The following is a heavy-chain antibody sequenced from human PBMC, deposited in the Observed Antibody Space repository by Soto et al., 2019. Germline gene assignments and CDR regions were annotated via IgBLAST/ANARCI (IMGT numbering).Heavy chain of an antibody. D-gene: IGHD6-13*01. J-gene: IGHJ4*01. Sequence: EVQLLESGGGLVQPGGSLRLSCAASGFTFGIYAMSWVRQAPGKGLEWVSSISGSGGSIYYAHSVKGRFTISRDKTKNTLDLQMNSLRAEDTAVYHCARVAPEYSSTPRRFDFWGQETWSPSPQ. CDR2: ISGSGGSI. V-gene: IGHV3-23*01. CDR3: ARVAPEYSSTPRRFDF. CDR1: GFTFGIYA.